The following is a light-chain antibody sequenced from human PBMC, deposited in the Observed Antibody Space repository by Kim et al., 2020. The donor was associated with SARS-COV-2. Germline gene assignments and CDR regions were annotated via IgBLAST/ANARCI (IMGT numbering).Light chain of an antibody. J-gene: IGKJ1*01. V-gene: IGKV1-27*01. CDR1: QDINNC. CDR3: QRYNSAPWT. Sequence: DSRMTQSPSSLSASVGDRVTISCRASQDINNCLAWYQHKPGKAPKLLIYSASVLQVGVPSRFSGSGSGTDFTLTISNLQPEDVATYYCQRYNSAPWTFGQGTKVDIK. CDR2: SAS.